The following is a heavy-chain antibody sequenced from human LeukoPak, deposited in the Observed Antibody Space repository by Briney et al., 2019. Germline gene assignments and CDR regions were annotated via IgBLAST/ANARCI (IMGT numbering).Heavy chain of an antibody. CDR1: GASISTYY. J-gene: IGHJ4*02. CDR2: IHYSGST. D-gene: IGHD6-13*01. CDR3: ARGGSSWYADY. Sequence: SETLSLTCSVSGASISTYYWSWIRQPPEKGLEWIGYIHYSGSTSYNPSLKSRVTMSVDTSNDQFSLKVSSVTAADTAVYYCARGGSSWYADYWGQGTLVTVSS. V-gene: IGHV4-59*01.